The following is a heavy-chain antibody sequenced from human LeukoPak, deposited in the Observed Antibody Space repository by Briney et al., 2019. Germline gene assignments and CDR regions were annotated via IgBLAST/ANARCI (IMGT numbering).Heavy chain of an antibody. J-gene: IGHJ4*02. V-gene: IGHV3-23*01. CDR1: GFTFSSYA. Sequence: PGGSLRLSCAASGFTFSSYAMSWVRQAPGKGLEWVSAISGSGGSTYYADSVKGRFTISRDNSKNTLYLQMNSLRAEDTAVYYCAKIGDYGDYVVEYYFDYWGQGTLVTVSS. CDR3: AKIGDYGDYVVEYYFDY. CDR2: ISGSGGST. D-gene: IGHD4-17*01.